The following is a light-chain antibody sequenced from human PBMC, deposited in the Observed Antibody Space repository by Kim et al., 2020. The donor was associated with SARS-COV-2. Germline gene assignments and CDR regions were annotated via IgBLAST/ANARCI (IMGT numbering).Light chain of an antibody. CDR3: QTWGTGIQGV. CDR1: SEHTNYA. V-gene: IGLV4-69*01. J-gene: IGLJ3*02. CDR2: LNSDGSH. Sequence: KVTCTRSSEHTNYAIAWHHQQPQKGPRYLMRLNSDGSHTKGGGIPDRFSGSSSGAERYLSIGRLQSDDEADYYCQTWGTGIQGVFGGGTQLTVL.